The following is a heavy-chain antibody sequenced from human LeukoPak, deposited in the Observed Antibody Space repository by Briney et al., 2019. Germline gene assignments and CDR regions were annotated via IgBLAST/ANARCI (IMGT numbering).Heavy chain of an antibody. D-gene: IGHD1-14*01. CDR2: IKRKSDGGTT. V-gene: IGHV3-15*01. CDR1: GFTFSIYS. CDR3: TTELDVRPNHY. Sequence: PGGSLRLSCEASGFTFSIYSMNWVRQAPGKGLEWVGRIKRKSDGGTTDYAAPVKGRFTISRDDSKNTLYLQMNSLKSEDTAVYYCTTELDVRPNHYWGQGTLVTVSS. J-gene: IGHJ4*02.